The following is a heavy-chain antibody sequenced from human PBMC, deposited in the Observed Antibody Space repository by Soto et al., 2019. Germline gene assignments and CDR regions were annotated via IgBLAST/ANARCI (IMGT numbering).Heavy chain of an antibody. Sequence: QAQLVQSGAEVKKPGASVKVSCKASGYTFGSYGISWVRQAPGQGLEWMGWISAHNGNTKYTQKFQGRVTMTTDTSMNTAYMELRSLSSDDTSVYYCATDAAVAGTGWFDPWGQGTLVTVSS. CDR1: GYTFGSYG. CDR3: ATDAAVAGTGWFDP. D-gene: IGHD6-19*01. J-gene: IGHJ5*02. V-gene: IGHV1-18*01. CDR2: ISAHNGNT.